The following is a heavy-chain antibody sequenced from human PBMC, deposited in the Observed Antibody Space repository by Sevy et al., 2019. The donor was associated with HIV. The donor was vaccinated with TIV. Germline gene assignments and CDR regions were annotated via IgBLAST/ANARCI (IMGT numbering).Heavy chain of an antibody. CDR2: ISSSRSYI. J-gene: IGHJ4*02. CDR3: ARDKGYDFWSGYSYIGGFDY. Sequence: GGSLRLSCAASGFTFSSYSMNWVRQAPGKGLEWVSPISSSRSYIYYADSVQGRFTSSRDNAKNSLYLQMNSLRAEDTAVYYCARDKGYDFWSGYSYIGGFDYWGQGTLVTVSS. D-gene: IGHD3-3*01. V-gene: IGHV3-21*01. CDR1: GFTFSSYS.